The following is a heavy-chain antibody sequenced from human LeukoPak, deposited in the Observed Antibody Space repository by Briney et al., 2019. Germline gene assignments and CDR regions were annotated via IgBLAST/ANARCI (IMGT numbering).Heavy chain of an antibody. V-gene: IGHV1-2*02. D-gene: IGHD3-10*01. Sequence: GASVKVSCKASGYTFTGYCMHWVRQAPGQGLEWMGWINPNSGGTNYAQKFQGRVTMTRDTSISTAYMELSRLRSDDTAVYYCARGLWLYYYYGMDVWGQGTTVTVSS. J-gene: IGHJ6*02. CDR2: INPNSGGT. CDR1: GYTFTGYC. CDR3: ARGLWLYYYYGMDV.